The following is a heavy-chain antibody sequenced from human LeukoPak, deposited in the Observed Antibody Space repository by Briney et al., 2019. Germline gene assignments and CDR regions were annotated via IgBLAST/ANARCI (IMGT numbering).Heavy chain of an antibody. CDR1: GYTLTELS. Sequence: ASVKVSCKVSGYTLTELSMHWVRQAPGEGLEWVGGFDPEDGETIYAQKFQGRVTMAEDTSTDTAYMELSSLRSEDTAVYYCATAQMATIAFDIWGQGTMVTVSS. CDR2: FDPEDGET. D-gene: IGHD5-24*01. CDR3: ATAQMATIAFDI. V-gene: IGHV1-24*01. J-gene: IGHJ3*02.